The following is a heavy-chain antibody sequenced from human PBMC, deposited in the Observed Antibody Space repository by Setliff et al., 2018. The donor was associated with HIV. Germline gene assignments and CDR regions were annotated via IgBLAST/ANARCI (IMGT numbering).Heavy chain of an antibody. D-gene: IGHD3-16*01. J-gene: IGHJ4*02. CDR2: IDPSGGST. CDR1: GYTFTNYF. CDR3: ARAVASRNIRGEYSFDY. Sequence: GASVKVSCKASGYTFTNYFVHWVRQAPGQGLEWMGIIDPSGGSTNYAQKFQGRLTMTGDTSTSTVYMELSSLRSEDTAVYYCARAVASRNIRGEYSFDYWGQVTLVTVSS. V-gene: IGHV1-46*01.